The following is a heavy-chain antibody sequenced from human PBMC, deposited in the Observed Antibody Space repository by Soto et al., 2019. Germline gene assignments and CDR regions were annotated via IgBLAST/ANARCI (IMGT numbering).Heavy chain of an antibody. CDR1: GGTFSTYA. Sequence: QVQLVQSGAEVKKPGSSVKVSCKASGGTFSTYAISWVRQAPGQGLEWMGGIIPIFGTAKYAQKLQGRVTITADESTSTAYMELSSLRSEGTAVYYCAREIFGVIISGGRDAFDIWGQGTMVTVSS. CDR3: AREIFGVIISGGRDAFDI. D-gene: IGHD3-3*01. J-gene: IGHJ3*02. V-gene: IGHV1-69*01. CDR2: IIPIFGTA.